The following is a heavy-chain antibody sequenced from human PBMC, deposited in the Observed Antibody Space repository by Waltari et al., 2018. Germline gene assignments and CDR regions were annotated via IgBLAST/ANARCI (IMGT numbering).Heavy chain of an antibody. J-gene: IGHJ4*02. V-gene: IGHV4-59*11. CDR2: IYYSGST. CDR1: GGSISSHY. D-gene: IGHD2-15*01. Sequence: QVQLQESGPGLVKPSETLSLTCTVSGGSISSHYWSWIRQPPGQGLEWIGSIYYSGSTNYNPALKSRVTRSVDTSKNQFSLKLSSVTAADTAVYYCARVPYGGNPPFDYWGQGTLVTVSS. CDR3: ARVPYGGNPPFDY.